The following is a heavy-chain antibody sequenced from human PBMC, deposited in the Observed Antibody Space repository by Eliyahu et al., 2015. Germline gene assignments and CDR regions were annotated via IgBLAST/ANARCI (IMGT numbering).Heavy chain of an antibody. D-gene: IGHD1-26*01. V-gene: IGHV1-18*01. CDR2: ISARNGNT. CDR1: SYXFTSYG. CDR3: ARDVGTVTVGHSDL. J-gene: IGHJ4*02. Sequence: QVQLIQSGADVKKPGASXKVSCKASSYXFTSYGXNWVRQAPGXGLEWMGWISARNGNTDYAEKFQGRVTMTTDTSTTTAYLELRNLRSDDTAVYYCARDVGTVTVGHSDLWGQGTLVTVSS.